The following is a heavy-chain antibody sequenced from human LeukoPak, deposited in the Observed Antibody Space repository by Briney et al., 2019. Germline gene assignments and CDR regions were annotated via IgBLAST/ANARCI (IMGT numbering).Heavy chain of an antibody. J-gene: IGHJ6*02. V-gene: IGHV1-69*04. D-gene: IGHD6-6*01. CDR3: ALAARPVYGMDV. CDR1: GGTFSSYA. CDR2: IIPILGIA. Sequence: ASVKVSCKASGGTFSSYAISWVRQAPGQGLEWMGRIIPILGIANYAQKFQGRVTITADKSTSTAYMELSSLRSEDTAVYYCALAARPVYGMDVWGQGTTVTVSS.